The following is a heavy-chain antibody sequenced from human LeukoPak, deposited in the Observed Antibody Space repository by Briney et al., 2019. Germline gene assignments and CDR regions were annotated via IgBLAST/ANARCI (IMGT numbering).Heavy chain of an antibody. V-gene: IGHV3-21*05. D-gene: IGHD7-27*01. CDR2: TRGSGSGM. CDR1: GFAFSDCS. J-gene: IGHJ4*02. Sequence: GGSLRLSCAASGFAFSDCSMNWVRQAPGKGLEWVANTRGSGSGMGSGNYYAGAVKGRFTISRDNAKNSLYLQMNSLRAEDTAFYYCARDDNWGFDYWGQGAPVTVSS. CDR3: ARDDNWGFDY.